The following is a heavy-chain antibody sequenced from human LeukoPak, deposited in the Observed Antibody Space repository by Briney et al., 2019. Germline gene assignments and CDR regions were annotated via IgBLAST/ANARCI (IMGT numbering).Heavy chain of an antibody. CDR2: IIPIFGTA. CDR3: ARGEDGYNYYYYMDV. CDR1: GGTFSSYA. D-gene: IGHD5-24*01. J-gene: IGHJ6*03. Sequence: SVKVSCKASGGTFSSYAISWVRQAPGQGLEWMGGIIPIFGTANYAQKFQGRVTITADKSTSTAYMELSSLRSEDTAVYYCARGEDGYNYYYYMDVWGKGTTVTVSS. V-gene: IGHV1-69*06.